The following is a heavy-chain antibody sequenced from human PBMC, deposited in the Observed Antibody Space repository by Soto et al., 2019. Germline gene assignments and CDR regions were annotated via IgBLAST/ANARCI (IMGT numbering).Heavy chain of an antibody. Sequence: EVQLLESGVGLVQPGGSLRLSCAASGFTFSSYAMSWVRQAPGKGLEWLSSISTSGGSTYYADSVKGRFTISRDNSNNTLYLQMNSLRAEDTAVYYCSLSDRYYGMDVWGLGTTVTVSS. J-gene: IGHJ6*02. V-gene: IGHV3-23*01. CDR2: ISTSGGST. CDR3: SLSDRYYGMDV. CDR1: GFTFSSYA.